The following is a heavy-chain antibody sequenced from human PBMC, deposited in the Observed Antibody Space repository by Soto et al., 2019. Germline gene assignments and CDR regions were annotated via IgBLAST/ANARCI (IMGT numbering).Heavy chain of an antibody. CDR3: ARPGTYLDY. CDR1: GFTFSTYS. Sequence: EVQLVESGGGLVQPGGSLRLSCAASGFTFSTYSMNWVRQAPGKGLEWVSYITSGSSAMYYADSVKGRFTISRDSAKNSLSLEMNSLRDGDTAVYYCARPGTYLDYWGRGPLFTV. CDR2: ITSGSSAM. J-gene: IGHJ4*02. V-gene: IGHV3-48*02.